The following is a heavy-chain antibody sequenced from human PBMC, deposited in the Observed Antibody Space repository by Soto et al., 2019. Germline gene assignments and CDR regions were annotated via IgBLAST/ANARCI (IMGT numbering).Heavy chain of an antibody. Sequence: SEKGCWKAPGYTFTGYGISVVRQAPGQGLEWMGWISAYNGNTNYSQKLQGRVTMTTDTSTSTAYMELRSLRSDDTAVYYCARVRTWGSTSCSRGGCWFDPWGQGTLVTVSS. CDR2: ISAYNGNT. CDR1: GYTFTGYG. J-gene: IGHJ5*02. CDR3: ARVRTWGSTSCSRGGCWFDP. V-gene: IGHV1-18*04. D-gene: IGHD2-2*01.